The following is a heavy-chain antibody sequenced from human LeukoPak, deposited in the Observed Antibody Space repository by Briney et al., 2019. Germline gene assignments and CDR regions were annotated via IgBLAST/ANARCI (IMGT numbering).Heavy chain of an antibody. V-gene: IGHV1-2*02. CDR2: INPNSGGT. Sequence: ASVKVSCKASGYTFTGYYMHWVRQAPGQGLEWMGWINPNSGGTNYAQKFQGRVTMTRDTSISTAYMELSRLRSDDTAVYYCARDKRFGRYSSSWYWFDPWGQGTLVTVSS. D-gene: IGHD6-13*01. CDR1: GYTFTGYY. J-gene: IGHJ5*02. CDR3: ARDKRFGRYSSSWYWFDP.